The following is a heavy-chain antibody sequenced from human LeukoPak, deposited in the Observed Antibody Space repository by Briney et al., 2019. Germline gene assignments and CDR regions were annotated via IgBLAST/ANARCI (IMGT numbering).Heavy chain of an antibody. J-gene: IGHJ4*02. Sequence: GGSLRLSCAASGFTFSSYAMSWVRQAPGKGLEWVSAISGSGGSTYYADSVKGRFTISRDNSKSTLYLQMNSLRAEDTAVYYCAKNSRWITMVRGVLDYWGQGTLVTVSS. CDR1: GFTFSSYA. CDR3: AKNSRWITMVRGVLDY. V-gene: IGHV3-23*01. D-gene: IGHD3-10*01. CDR2: ISGSGGST.